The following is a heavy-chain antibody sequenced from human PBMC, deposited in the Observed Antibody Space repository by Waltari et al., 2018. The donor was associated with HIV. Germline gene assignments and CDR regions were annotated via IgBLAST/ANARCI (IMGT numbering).Heavy chain of an antibody. Sequence: EVQLVESGGGLVKPGGSLRLSCAASGFTLSSYSMNWVRQAPGKGLDLVSSMSSSSSYIYYADSVKGRFTISRDNAKNSLYLQMNSLRAEDTAVYYCARVDYYHSTKSRYFDSWGQGTLVTVSS. D-gene: IGHD3-22*01. CDR2: MSSSSSYI. CDR3: ARVDYYHSTKSRYFDS. CDR1: GFTLSSYS. V-gene: IGHV3-21*01. J-gene: IGHJ4*02.